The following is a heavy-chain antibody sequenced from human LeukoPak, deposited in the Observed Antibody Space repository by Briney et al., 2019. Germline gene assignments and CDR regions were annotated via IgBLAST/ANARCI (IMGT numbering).Heavy chain of an antibody. J-gene: IGHJ4*02. V-gene: IGHV3-23*01. CDR1: GFTFSSYA. CDR3: VRDPNWGNDH. CDR2: ISGGGSST. Sequence: GGSLRLSCAASGFTFSSYAMSWVRQAPGKGLEWVSAISGGGSSTYYADSVKGRFTISRDNSKNTLYLQMNSLRAEDTAVYYCVRDPNWGNDHWGQGILVTVSS. D-gene: IGHD7-27*01.